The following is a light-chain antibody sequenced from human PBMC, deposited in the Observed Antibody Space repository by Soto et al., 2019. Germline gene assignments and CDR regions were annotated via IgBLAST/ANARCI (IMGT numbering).Light chain of an antibody. CDR3: QKSNSAPFT. V-gene: IGKV1-27*01. Sequence: DLQMTQSPSSLSASVGDRVTITCRASQGINNYLAWYQQKPGKVPKLLIYGASTLQSGVPSRFSGSGSGTDFTLTISSLQVEDVATYYCQKSNSAPFTFGPGTKVDIK. CDR1: QGINNY. J-gene: IGKJ3*01. CDR2: GAS.